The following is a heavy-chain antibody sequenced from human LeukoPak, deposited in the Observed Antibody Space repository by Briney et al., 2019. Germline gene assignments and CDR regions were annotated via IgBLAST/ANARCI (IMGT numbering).Heavy chain of an antibody. CDR1: GYTFTSYG. D-gene: IGHD3-10*01. J-gene: IGHJ4*02. CDR3: ARDQTMVRGVTHYFDY. CDR2: ISAYNGNT. Sequence: ASVKVSCKASGYTFTSYGISRVRQAPGQGLEWMGWISAYNGNTNYAQKLQGRVTMTTDTSTSTAYMELRSLRSDDTAVYYCARDQTMVRGVTHYFDYWGQGTLVTVSS. V-gene: IGHV1-18*01.